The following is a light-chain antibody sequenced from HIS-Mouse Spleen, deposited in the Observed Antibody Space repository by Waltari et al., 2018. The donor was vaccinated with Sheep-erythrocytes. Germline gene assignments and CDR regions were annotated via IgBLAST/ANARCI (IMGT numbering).Light chain of an antibody. CDR1: SSDVGGYNY. CDR2: EGS. CDR3: CSYAGSSTLV. Sequence: QSALTQPRSVSGSPGQSVTIPCTGTSSDVGGYNYVSWYQQHPGKAPKLMIYEGSKRPSGVSNRFSGSKSGNTASLTISGLQAEDEADYYCCSYAGSSTLVFGGGTKLTVL. V-gene: IGLV2-23*01. J-gene: IGLJ2*01.